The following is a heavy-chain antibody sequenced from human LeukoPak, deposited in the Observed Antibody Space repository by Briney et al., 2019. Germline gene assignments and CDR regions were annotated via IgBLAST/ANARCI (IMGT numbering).Heavy chain of an antibody. CDR3: ARVRGSMTTVTTGCYFDL. CDR1: GYTFTSYG. J-gene: IGHJ2*01. V-gene: IGHV1-2*02. CDR2: INPNTAVT. D-gene: IGHD4-17*01. Sequence: GASVKVSCKASGYTFTSYGISWVRQAPGQGLEWMGWINPNTAVTNLAQKFQGRLTMTRDTSISTAYMELSRLRSDDTALYYCARVRGSMTTVTTGCYFDLWGRGTLVTVSS.